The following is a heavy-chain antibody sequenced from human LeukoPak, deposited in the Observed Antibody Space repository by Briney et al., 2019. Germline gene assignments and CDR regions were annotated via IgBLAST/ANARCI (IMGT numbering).Heavy chain of an antibody. J-gene: IGHJ4*02. D-gene: IGHD3-10*01. V-gene: IGHV3-23*01. CDR1: GFTFSSYA. Sequence: PGGSLRLSCAASGFTFSSYAMSWVRHAPGKGREWVSAIIGSGGSTYYADSVKGRFTISRDNSKNTLYLQMNSLRADDTAVYYCAKVYYGSGSYYIDYWGQGTLVTVSS. CDR3: AKVYYGSGSYYIDY. CDR2: IIGSGGST.